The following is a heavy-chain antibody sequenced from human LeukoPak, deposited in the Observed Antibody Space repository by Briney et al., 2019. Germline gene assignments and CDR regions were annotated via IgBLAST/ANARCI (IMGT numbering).Heavy chain of an antibody. CDR1: GYTFSDYD. Sequence: GASVKVSCKASGYTFSDYDINWVRQAAGQGLEWMGWINPITGSTGYVQKFRGRIIMTRDTSITTAFMELTRLTSDETAIYYCTRVGRFPTVWFDPWGQGTLVSVSS. J-gene: IGHJ5*02. CDR3: TRVGRFPTVWFDP. D-gene: IGHD3-10*01. CDR2: INPITGST. V-gene: IGHV1-8*01.